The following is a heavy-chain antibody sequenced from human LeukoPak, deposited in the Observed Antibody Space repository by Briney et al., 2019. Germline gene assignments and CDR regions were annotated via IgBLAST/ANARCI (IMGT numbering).Heavy chain of an antibody. V-gene: IGHV3-74*01. CDR3: ARTGSGYDAFDI. CDR1: GFTFSSYW. Sequence: PGGSLRLSCAASGFTFSSYWMHWVRHAPGKGLVWVSRINSDGSSTSYADSVKGRFTISRDNAKNTLYLQMNSLRAEDTAVYYCARTGSGYDAFDIWGQGTMVTVSS. J-gene: IGHJ3*02. CDR2: INSDGSST. D-gene: IGHD6-19*01.